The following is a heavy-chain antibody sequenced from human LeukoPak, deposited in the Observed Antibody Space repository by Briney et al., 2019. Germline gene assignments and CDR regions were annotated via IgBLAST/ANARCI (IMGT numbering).Heavy chain of an antibody. CDR3: ARTQAILGWLSN. V-gene: IGHV1-18*01. D-gene: IGHD3-3*01. Sequence: ASVKVFWKASGYTFTSYGVSWVRQAPGQGLEWMGWIRAYNGNTNYAQKHQGRVTMTTDTSTSTAYMELRSLRSDDTAVYYCARTQAILGWLSNWGQGNLVTVSS. CDR2: IRAYNGNT. J-gene: IGHJ4*02. CDR1: GYTFTSYG.